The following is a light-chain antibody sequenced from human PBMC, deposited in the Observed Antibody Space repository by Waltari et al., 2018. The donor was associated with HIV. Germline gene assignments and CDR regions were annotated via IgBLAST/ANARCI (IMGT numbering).Light chain of an antibody. CDR3: QQDYNLPGA. J-gene: IGKJ1*01. CDR2: GAS. Sequence: VLTQSPATLSLSPGEGATLSCRASQRIDSTFLSWYQQKPGQAPRLLIYGASTRVSGIPPRFSGSGSGTDFTLTISSLHPEDFAIYYCQQDYNLPGAFGQGTRVEIK. V-gene: IGKV3D-7*01. CDR1: QRIDSTF.